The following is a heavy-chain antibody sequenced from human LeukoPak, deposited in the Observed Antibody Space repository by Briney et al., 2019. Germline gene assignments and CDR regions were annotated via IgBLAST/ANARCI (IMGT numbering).Heavy chain of an antibody. Sequence: GGSLRLSCAASGSTFSSYAMSWLRQPPGKGLEWVSAISGSGGSTYYADSVKGRFTISRDNSKSTLYLQMNSLRAEDTAVYYCAKESSSSDWYFDLWGRGTLVTVSS. V-gene: IGHV3-23*01. CDR2: ISGSGGST. J-gene: IGHJ2*01. CDR3: AKESSSSDWYFDL. D-gene: IGHD6-6*01. CDR1: GSTFSSYA.